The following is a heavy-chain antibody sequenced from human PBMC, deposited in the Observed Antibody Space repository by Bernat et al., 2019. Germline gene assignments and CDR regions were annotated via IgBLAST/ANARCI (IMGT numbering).Heavy chain of an antibody. J-gene: IGHJ3*02. Sequence: EVQLVESGGGLVQPGGSLRLSCAASGFTFSSYWMSWVRQAPGKGLEWVANIKQDGSEKYYLDSVKGRFTISRDNAKNSLYLQMNSLRAEDTAVYYCASGVVVIDAFDIWGQGTMVTVSS. D-gene: IGHD2-21*01. V-gene: IGHV3-7*01. CDR1: GFTFSSYW. CDR2: IKQDGSEK. CDR3: ASGVVVIDAFDI.